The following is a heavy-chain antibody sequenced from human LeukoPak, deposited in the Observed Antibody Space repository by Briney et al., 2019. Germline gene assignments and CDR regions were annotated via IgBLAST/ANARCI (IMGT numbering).Heavy chain of an antibody. J-gene: IGHJ4*02. Sequence: GESLKISCKGSGYSFTSYWIGWVRQMPGKGLEWMGIIYPGDSDTRYSPSFQGQVTISADKSISTAYLQWSSLKASDTAMYYCARHIYYGSGSLGFFDYWGQGTLVTVSS. V-gene: IGHV5-51*01. CDR1: GYSFTSYW. D-gene: IGHD3-10*01. CDR3: ARHIYYGSGSLGFFDY. CDR2: IYPGDSDT.